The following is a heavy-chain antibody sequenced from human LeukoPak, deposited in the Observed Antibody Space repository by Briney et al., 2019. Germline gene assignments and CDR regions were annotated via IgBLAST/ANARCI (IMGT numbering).Heavy chain of an antibody. Sequence: SSQTLSLTCTVSSGSISSYYWSWIRQPPGKGLEWIGYIYYTGSTSYNPSLKSRVTISVDTSKNHFSLNLSSVTAADTAVYYCARAVSGYCFDYWGQGTLVAVSS. CDR3: ARAVSGYCFDY. CDR2: IYYTGST. V-gene: IGHV4-59*01. J-gene: IGHJ4*02. D-gene: IGHD6-19*01. CDR1: SGSISSYY.